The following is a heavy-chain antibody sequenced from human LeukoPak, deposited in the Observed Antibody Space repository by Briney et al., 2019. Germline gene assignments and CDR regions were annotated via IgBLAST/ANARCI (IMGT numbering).Heavy chain of an antibody. CDR3: AKTYYDSSGYYYSEYFQH. Sequence: PGGSLRLSCAASGFTFSSYSMNWVRQAPGKGLEWVAVISYDGSNKYYADSVKGRFTISRDNSKNTLYLQMSSLRAEDTAVYYCAKTYYDSSGYYYSEYFQHWGQGTLVTVSS. V-gene: IGHV3-30*18. D-gene: IGHD3-22*01. CDR1: GFTFSSYS. CDR2: ISYDGSNK. J-gene: IGHJ1*01.